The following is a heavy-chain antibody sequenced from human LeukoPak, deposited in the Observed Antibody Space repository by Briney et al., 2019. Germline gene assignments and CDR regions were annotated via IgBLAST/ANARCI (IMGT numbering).Heavy chain of an antibody. CDR2: IYHSGST. V-gene: IGHV4-39*07. CDR3: ARLHYYDSSGYYYVTAFDI. CDR1: GGSISSSSYY. J-gene: IGHJ3*02. Sequence: PSETLSLTCTVSGGSISSSSYYWGWIRQPPGKGLEWIGEIYHSGSTNYNPSLKSRVTISVDKSKNQFSLKLSSVTAADTAVYYCARLHYYDSSGYYYVTAFDIWGQGTMVTVSS. D-gene: IGHD3-22*01.